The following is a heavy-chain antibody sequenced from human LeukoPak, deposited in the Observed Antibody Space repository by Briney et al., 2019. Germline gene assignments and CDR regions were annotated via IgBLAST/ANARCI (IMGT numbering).Heavy chain of an antibody. CDR2: IKQDGSDK. CDR1: GFTFSNYW. J-gene: IGHJ4*02. V-gene: IGHV3-7*04. D-gene: IGHD6-19*01. CDR3: ARSSGLYGGALDY. Sequence: GGSLRLSCAASGFTFSNYWMTWVPQAPGEGLEWVATIKQDGSDKYYVDSVKGRFTISRDNAKNSLYLQMNSLRAEDTAVYYCARSSGLYGGALDYWGLGTLVTVSS.